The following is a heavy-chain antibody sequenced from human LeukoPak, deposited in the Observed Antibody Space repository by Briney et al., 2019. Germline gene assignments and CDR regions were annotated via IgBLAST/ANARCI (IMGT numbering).Heavy chain of an antibody. D-gene: IGHD6-13*01. CDR3: ARGYRIAAADY. J-gene: IGHJ4*02. V-gene: IGHV3-48*03. CDR2: ISSSGSTI. CDR1: GFTFSSYE. Sequence: GGSLRLSCAASGFTFSSYEMNWVRQAPGQGLEWVSYISSSGSTIYYADSVKGRFTISRDNAKNSLYLQMNSLRAEDTAVYYCARGYRIAAADYWGQGTLVTVSS.